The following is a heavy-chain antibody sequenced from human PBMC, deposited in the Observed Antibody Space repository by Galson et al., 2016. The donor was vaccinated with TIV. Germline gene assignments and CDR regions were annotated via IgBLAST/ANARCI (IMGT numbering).Heavy chain of an antibody. D-gene: IGHD5-12*01. Sequence: SLRLSCAGSGFTFSSYEVNWVRQAPGKGLEWISYISPSGTIYYADSVKGRFTISRDNAKNSLFLQMNSLRAEDTAVYFCARVATFVDAFDLWGQGTVVTVSS. CDR1: GFTFSSYE. CDR3: ARVATFVDAFDL. J-gene: IGHJ3*01. CDR2: ISPSGTI. V-gene: IGHV3-48*03.